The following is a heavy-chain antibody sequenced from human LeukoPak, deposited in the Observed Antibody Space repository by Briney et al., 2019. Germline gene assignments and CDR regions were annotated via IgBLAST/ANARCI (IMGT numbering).Heavy chain of an antibody. CDR3: ARSGYYYDSSGYSRFDY. J-gene: IGHJ4*02. V-gene: IGHV3-48*03. CDR2: ISSSGSTI. CDR1: GFTFSSYE. Sequence: GGSLRLSCAASGFTFSSYEMNWVRQAPGKGLEWVSYISSSGSTIYYADSVKGRFTIPRDNAKNSLYLQMNSLRAEDTAVYYCARSGYYYDSSGYSRFDYWGQGTLVTVSS. D-gene: IGHD3-22*01.